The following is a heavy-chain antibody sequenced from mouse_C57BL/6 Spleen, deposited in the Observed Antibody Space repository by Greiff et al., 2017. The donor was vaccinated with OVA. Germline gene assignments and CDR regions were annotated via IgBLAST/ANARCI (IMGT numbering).Heavy chain of an antibody. D-gene: IGHD2-1*01. V-gene: IGHV5-4*01. CDR2: ISDGGSYT. CDR1: GFTFSSYA. CDR3: AGDLGAYGNYVAMYG. J-gene: IGHJ4*01. Sequence: EVQRVESGGGLVKPGGSLKLSCAASGFTFSSYAMPWVRQTPEKRLEWVATISDGGSYTYYPDTVKGRFTISSDNAKNTLCLQMSHLKSEDTAMFYCAGDLGAYGNYVAMYGWGKGTSVTVSS.